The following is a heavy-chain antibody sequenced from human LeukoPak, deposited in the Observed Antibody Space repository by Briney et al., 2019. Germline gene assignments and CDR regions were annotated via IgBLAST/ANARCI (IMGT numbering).Heavy chain of an antibody. J-gene: IGHJ5*02. CDR3: ARDSLWFGTTGFDP. D-gene: IGHD3-10*01. CDR1: GFTLSSYG. Sequence: GGSLRLSCAASGFTLSSYGKHWVRQAPGKGLEWVAVIRYDGSNKYYADSVKGRFTISRDNSKNTLYLQMNSLRAEDTAVYYCARDSLWFGTTGFDPWVQGTLVTVSS. CDR2: IRYDGSNK. V-gene: IGHV3-33*01.